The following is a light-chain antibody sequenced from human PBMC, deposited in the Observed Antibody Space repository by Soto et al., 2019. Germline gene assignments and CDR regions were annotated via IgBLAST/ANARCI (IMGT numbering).Light chain of an antibody. V-gene: IGKV1-39*01. Sequence: DIQMTQSPSSLSVSVGDRVSISCRASQSISNFLHWYQQAPGKAPKLLIYASSNLQSGVPSRFSGSGSGTDFSLTISSLQPEDFATYYCRQSYSTPYTFGLGTKLEIK. J-gene: IGKJ2*01. CDR1: QSISNF. CDR3: RQSYSTPYT. CDR2: ASS.